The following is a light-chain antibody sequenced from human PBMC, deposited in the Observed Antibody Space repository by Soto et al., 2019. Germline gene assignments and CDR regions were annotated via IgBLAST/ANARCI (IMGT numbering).Light chain of an antibody. CDR3: SSYAGSNNAVV. V-gene: IGLV2-14*01. CDR2: AVS. Sequence: QSALTQPASVSGSPGQSITISCTGTSSDVGLYDYVSWYQQHPGKAPQLMIYAVSNRPSGVSNRFSASKSGNTASLFISGLQAEDEADYYCSSYAGSNNAVVFGGGTKLTVL. J-gene: IGLJ2*01. CDR1: SSDVGLYDY.